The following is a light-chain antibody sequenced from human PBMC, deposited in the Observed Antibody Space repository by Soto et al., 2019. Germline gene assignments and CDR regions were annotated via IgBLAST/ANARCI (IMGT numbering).Light chain of an antibody. CDR3: AVWDDSLNGVV. V-gene: IGLV1-44*01. CDR1: SSNIGGNL. Sequence: QSALTQSPSTSATPGQRVTTSCSGSSSNIGGNLVNWYQQIPGTAPKLLIYNNNQRPSGVPDRFSGSKSGTSASLAISGLQSEDEADYYCAVWDDSLNGVVFGGGTKVTVL. CDR2: NNN. J-gene: IGLJ2*01.